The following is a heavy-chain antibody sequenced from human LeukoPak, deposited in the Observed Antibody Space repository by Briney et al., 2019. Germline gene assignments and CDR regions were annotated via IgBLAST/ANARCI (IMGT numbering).Heavy chain of an antibody. V-gene: IGHV3-53*01. CDR2: IYSGGST. J-gene: IGHJ4*02. Sequence: GGSLRLSCAASGFTVSSNYMSWVRQAPGKGLEWVSVIYSGGSTYYADSVKGRFTISRDNSKNTLYLQMNSLRAEDTAVYYCARVVHYGSGPAVGWGQGTLVTVSS. CDR3: ARVVHYGSGPAVG. D-gene: IGHD3-10*01. CDR1: GFTVSSNY.